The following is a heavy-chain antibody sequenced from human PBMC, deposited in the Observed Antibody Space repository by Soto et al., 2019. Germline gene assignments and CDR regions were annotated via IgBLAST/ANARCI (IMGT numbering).Heavy chain of an antibody. Sequence: PGGSLRLSCLASGFTFSDFAMTWVRHVPGRGLEWVASLDGAGGSTYYAESVRGQFSISRDNSQNTLFLQMERLTVDDTAIYYCAAPRDEYGSGVSWFTYGMDIWGQGTTVTVSS. CDR1: GFTFSDFA. CDR2: LDGAGGST. D-gene: IGHD3-10*01. V-gene: IGHV3-23*01. CDR3: AAPRDEYGSGVSWFTYGMDI. J-gene: IGHJ6*02.